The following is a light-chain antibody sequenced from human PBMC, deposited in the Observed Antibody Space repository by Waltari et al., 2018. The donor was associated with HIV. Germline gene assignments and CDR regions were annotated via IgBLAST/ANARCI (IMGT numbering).Light chain of an antibody. CDR3: AAWDDSLRGFYV. J-gene: IGLJ1*01. CDR1: SSNIGSNY. V-gene: IGLV1-47*01. CDR2: RNN. Sequence: QSVLTQPPSASGTPGPRVTISCSGSSSNIGSNYVYWYQQLPGTAPKLLIYRNNQRPSGVPDRFSGSKSGTSASLAISGLRSEDEADYYCAAWDDSLRGFYVFGTGTKVTVL.